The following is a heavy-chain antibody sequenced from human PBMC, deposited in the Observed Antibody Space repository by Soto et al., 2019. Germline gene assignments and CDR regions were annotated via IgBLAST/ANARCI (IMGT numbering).Heavy chain of an antibody. Sequence: GGSLRLSCAASGFTFSSYAMHWVRQAPGKGLEWVAVISYDGSNKYYADSVKGRFTISRDNSKNTLYLQMNSLRAEDTAVYYCARDGYNYGYDYWGQGTLVTVSS. D-gene: IGHD5-12*01. CDR3: ARDGYNYGYDY. CDR2: ISYDGSNK. J-gene: IGHJ4*02. CDR1: GFTFSSYA. V-gene: IGHV3-30*14.